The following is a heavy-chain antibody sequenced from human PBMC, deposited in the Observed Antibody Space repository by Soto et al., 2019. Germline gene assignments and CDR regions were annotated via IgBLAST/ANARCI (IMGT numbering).Heavy chain of an antibody. V-gene: IGHV3-9*01. CDR3: AKEGGSGSYYSNWFDP. Sequence: EVQLVESGGGLVQPGRSLRLSCAASGFTFDDYAMHWVRQAPGKGLEWVSGISWNSGSIGYADSVKGRFTISRDNAKTSLYLQMKSLRAEDTALYYCAKEGGSGSYYSNWFDPWGQGTLVTVSS. D-gene: IGHD3-10*01. J-gene: IGHJ5*02. CDR2: ISWNSGSI. CDR1: GFTFDDYA.